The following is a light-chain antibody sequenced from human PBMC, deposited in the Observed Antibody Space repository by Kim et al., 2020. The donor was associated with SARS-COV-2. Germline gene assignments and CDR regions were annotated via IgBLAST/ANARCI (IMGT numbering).Light chain of an antibody. V-gene: IGKV3-15*01. J-gene: IGKJ1*01. CDR3: QQYNDWPPRT. Sequence: SPGERATLSCRASKSVTSSLAWYQQKPGQAPRLLIYGASTRATGIPARFSGSGYGTEFTLTISSLQSEDFAVYYCQQYNDWPPRTFGQGTKVEIK. CDR2: GAS. CDR1: KSVTSS.